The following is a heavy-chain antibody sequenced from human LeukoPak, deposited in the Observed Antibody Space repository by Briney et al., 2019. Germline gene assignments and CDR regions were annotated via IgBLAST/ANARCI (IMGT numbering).Heavy chain of an antibody. Sequence: GGSLRLSCAASGFTFSSYAMNWVRQAPGKGLEWVSGISGSGGSTYYADSVKGRFTISRDNSKNTLYLQMNSLRAEDTAIYYCAKDKEYYYGSGSHYYFDSWGQGTLVTVSS. CDR3: AKDKEYYYGSGSHYYFDS. D-gene: IGHD3-10*01. CDR1: GFTFSSYA. V-gene: IGHV3-23*01. CDR2: ISGSGGST. J-gene: IGHJ4*02.